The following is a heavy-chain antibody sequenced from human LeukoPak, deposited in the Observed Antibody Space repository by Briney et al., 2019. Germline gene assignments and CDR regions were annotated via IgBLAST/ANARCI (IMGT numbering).Heavy chain of an antibody. Sequence: PSETLSLTCTVSGGSISSYYWSWIRQPPGKGLEWIAYIDYRGSTTYNPSLKSRVTISVATSRNQFSLKLSSVTAADTAVYYCARSRSGYSYDHAAFDIWGQGTMVTVSS. J-gene: IGHJ3*02. CDR2: IDYRGST. V-gene: IGHV4-59*01. CDR3: ARSRSGYSYDHAAFDI. D-gene: IGHD5-18*01. CDR1: GGSISSYY.